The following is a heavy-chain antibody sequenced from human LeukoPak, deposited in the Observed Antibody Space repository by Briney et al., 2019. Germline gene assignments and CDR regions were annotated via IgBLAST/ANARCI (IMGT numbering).Heavy chain of an antibody. V-gene: IGHV4-39*07. CDR2: IYYSGST. CDR1: GGSISSSSYY. Sequence: SETLSLTCTVSGGSISSSSYYWGWIRQPPGKGLEWIGSIYYSGSTYYNPSLKSRVTISVDTSKNQFSLKLSSVTAADTAVYYCANAFIFPPNPYYFDYWGQGTLVTVSS. D-gene: IGHD3-3*02. CDR3: ANAFIFPPNPYYFDY. J-gene: IGHJ4*02.